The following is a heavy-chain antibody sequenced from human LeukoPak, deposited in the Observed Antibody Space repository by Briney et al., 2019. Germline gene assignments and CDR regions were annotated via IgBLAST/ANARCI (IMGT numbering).Heavy chain of an antibody. J-gene: IGHJ4*02. CDR1: GGTFSRYG. CDR3: AREWDYESSGFFYSY. Sequence: SVKVSCKAAGGTFSRYGISWVRQARGQGLEWMGGIVPLFGTPNYARRFQGRVTITADDSTSTVYMELSSLRSDDTAVYYCAREWDYESSGFFYSYWGQGTLVTVSS. CDR2: IVPLFGTP. D-gene: IGHD3-22*01. V-gene: IGHV1-69*13.